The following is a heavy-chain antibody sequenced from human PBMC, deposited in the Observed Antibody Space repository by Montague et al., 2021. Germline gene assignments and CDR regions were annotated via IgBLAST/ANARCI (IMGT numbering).Heavy chain of an antibody. CDR3: AKQDYFVSGTSYKGFDP. CDR2: MFYGGAT. V-gene: IGHV4-59*08. D-gene: IGHD3-10*01. J-gene: IGHJ5*02. CDR1: SGSIFHAH. Sequence: SETLSLTCTVSSGSIFHAHWCWVRQPPAKGLEWLGSMFYGGATSNNPSLKSRVTMSIDTSTNQFPLKLSFVTAADTAVYYCAKQDYFVSGTSYKGFDPWGQGILVTVSS.